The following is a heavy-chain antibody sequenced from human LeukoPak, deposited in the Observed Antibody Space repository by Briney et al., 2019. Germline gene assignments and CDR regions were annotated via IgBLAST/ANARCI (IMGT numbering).Heavy chain of an antibody. D-gene: IGHD2-2*02. V-gene: IGHV3-21*01. CDR1: GFTFSSYT. J-gene: IGHJ4*02. CDR2: ISSSSSYI. CDR3: AREGYCSSTSCYTGGDY. Sequence: GGSLRLSCAASGFTFSSYTMNWVRQAPGKGLEWVSSISSSSSYIYYADSVKGRFTISRDNAKNSLYLQMNSLRAEDTAVYYCAREGYCSSTSCYTGGDYWGQGTLVTVSS.